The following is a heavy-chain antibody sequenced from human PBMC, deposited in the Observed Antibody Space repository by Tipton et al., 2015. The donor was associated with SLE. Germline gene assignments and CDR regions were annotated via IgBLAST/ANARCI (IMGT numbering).Heavy chain of an antibody. Sequence: QLVQSGSELKKPGASVKVSCKASGYPFTSFAINWVRQAPGQGLEWMAWINTNTGDPTSAQAFTGRFVFSLDTSVSTTYLQISNLKAEDTAVYYCARDMDFAYCGQGSLVTVSS. J-gene: IGHJ4*02. V-gene: IGHV7-4-1*02. CDR3: ARDMDFAY. CDR1: GYPFTSFA. D-gene: IGHD3-10*01. CDR2: INTNTGDP.